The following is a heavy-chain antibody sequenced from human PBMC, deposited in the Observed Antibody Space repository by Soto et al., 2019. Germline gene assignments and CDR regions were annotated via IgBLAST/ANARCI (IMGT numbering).Heavy chain of an antibody. CDR1: GFTFSSYG. V-gene: IGHV3-33*01. Sequence: GGSLRLSCAASGFTFSSYGMHWVRQAPGKGLEWVAVIWYDGSNKYYADSVKGRFTISRDNSKNTLYLQMNSLRAEDTAVYYCARDAPPRDYYDSSSNYFDYWGQGTLVTVSS. J-gene: IGHJ4*02. CDR3: ARDAPPRDYYDSSSNYFDY. CDR2: IWYDGSNK. D-gene: IGHD3-22*01.